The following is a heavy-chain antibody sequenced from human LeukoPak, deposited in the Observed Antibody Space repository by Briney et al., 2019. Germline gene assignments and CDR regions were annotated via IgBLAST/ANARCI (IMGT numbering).Heavy chain of an antibody. Sequence: GGSLRLSCAASGFTFSSYAMSWVRQAPGKGLEWVSTIRGDSDSTYYADSVKGRFTVSRDNSKNTLYLQMSSLRADDTAIYYCAKPYSSGWYPSNYWGQGTLVTVSS. CDR2: IRGDSDST. J-gene: IGHJ4*02. D-gene: IGHD6-19*01. CDR1: GFTFSSYA. V-gene: IGHV3-23*01. CDR3: AKPYSSGWYPSNY.